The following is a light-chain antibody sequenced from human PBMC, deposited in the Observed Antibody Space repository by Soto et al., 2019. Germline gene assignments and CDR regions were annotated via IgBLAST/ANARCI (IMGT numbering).Light chain of an antibody. CDR3: QQYGNSPPWT. Sequence: EIVLTQSPGTLSLSLGEGATLSCRASQSVSSNYLAWYQQKPGQAPRLLIYGASSRATGIPDRFSGSGSGTDFTLTISRLEPEDFAVYYCQQYGNSPPWTFGQGTKVEIK. J-gene: IGKJ1*01. CDR2: GAS. CDR1: QSVSSNY. V-gene: IGKV3-20*01.